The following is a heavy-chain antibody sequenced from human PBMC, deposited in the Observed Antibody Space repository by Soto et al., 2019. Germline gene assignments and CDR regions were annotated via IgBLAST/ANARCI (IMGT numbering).Heavy chain of an antibody. D-gene: IGHD3-3*01. CDR1: GFTFSSYA. CDR2: ISGSGGST. V-gene: IGHV3-23*01. Sequence: EVQLLESGGGLVQPGGSLRLSCAASGFTFSSYAMSWCRQAPGKVLEWVSAISGSGGSTDYADSVKGRFTISRDNSKNTLYLQMHRLRAEDTAVYYCAKVGPFGVVINWFDPWGQGTLVTVSS. CDR3: AKVGPFGVVINWFDP. J-gene: IGHJ5*02.